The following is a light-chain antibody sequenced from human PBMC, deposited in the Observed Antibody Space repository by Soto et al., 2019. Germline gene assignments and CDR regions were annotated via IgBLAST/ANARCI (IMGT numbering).Light chain of an antibody. J-gene: IGKJ5*01. V-gene: IGKV3-11*01. Sequence: EVVLTHSPDTLSLPPWERATLSCRASQSISSYLAWYQQKPGQAPRLLIYDAPSRATAIPARFSGSGSGTDFTLTISSLEPEDFAVFYCQVYGSSPPITFGQGTRLEIK. CDR1: QSISSY. CDR3: QVYGSSPPIT. CDR2: DAP.